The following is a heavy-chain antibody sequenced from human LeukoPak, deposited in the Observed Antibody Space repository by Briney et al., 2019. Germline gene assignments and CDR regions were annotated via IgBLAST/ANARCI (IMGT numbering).Heavy chain of an antibody. V-gene: IGHV1-69*05. D-gene: IGHD6-19*01. CDR3: ARHSSSGWDDAFDI. Sequence: ASVKVSCKASGGTFSSYAISWVRQAPGQGLEWMGGIIPIFGTANYAQKFQGRVTITRGTSASTAYMELSSLRSEDMAVYYCARHSSSGWDDAFDIWGQGTMVTVSS. J-gene: IGHJ3*02. CDR1: GGTFSSYA. CDR2: IIPIFGTA.